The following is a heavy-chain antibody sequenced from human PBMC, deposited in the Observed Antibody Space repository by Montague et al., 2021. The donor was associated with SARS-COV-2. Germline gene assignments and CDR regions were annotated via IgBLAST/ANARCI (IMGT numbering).Heavy chain of an antibody. CDR3: ASPKEGSGYYRPFDY. CDR2: IYHTGNT. J-gene: IGHJ4*02. V-gene: IGHV4-4*02. CDR1: GASVTSTNW. Sequence: SETLSLTCGVSGASVTSTNWWSWVRQPTGKVLEWIGEIYHTGNTNYSPSLKSRVYISLDKSKNKLSLRLNSVTAADTAVYYCASPKEGSGYYRPFDYWGQGILVTVS. D-gene: IGHD3-22*01.